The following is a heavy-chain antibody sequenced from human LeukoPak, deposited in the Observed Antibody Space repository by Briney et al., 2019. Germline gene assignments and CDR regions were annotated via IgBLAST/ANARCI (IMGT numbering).Heavy chain of an antibody. CDR2: ISSSGSTI. CDR3: ARDASADWSKRGPFDY. D-gene: IGHD3-9*01. Sequence: PGGSLRLSCAASGFTFSDYYMSWIRQAPGKGLEWVSYISSSGSTIYYADSVKGRFTISRDNAKNSLYLQMNSLRAEDTAVYYCARDASADWSKRGPFDYWGQGTLVTVSS. V-gene: IGHV3-11*01. CDR1: GFTFSDYY. J-gene: IGHJ4*02.